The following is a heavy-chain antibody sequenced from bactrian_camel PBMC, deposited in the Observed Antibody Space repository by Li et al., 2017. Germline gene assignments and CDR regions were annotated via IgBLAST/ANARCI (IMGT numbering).Heavy chain of an antibody. J-gene: IGHJ4*01. D-gene: IGHD4*01. CDR2: NYTPIGTT. Sequence: DVQLVESGRGSVQAGGSLRLSCVASENSYNGNSMAWFRQAPEKEREGVAANYTPIGTTYYAGSVKGRFTISQDIAEKTVYLQMSSLKNDDTAVYYCMRSRELVIPATLVTMTPEGQGTQVTVS. V-gene: IGHV3S59*01. CDR1: ENSYNGNS.